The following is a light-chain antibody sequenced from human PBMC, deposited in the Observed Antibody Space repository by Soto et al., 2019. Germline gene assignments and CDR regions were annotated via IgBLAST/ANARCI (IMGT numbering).Light chain of an antibody. CDR2: GAS. CDR1: QSVSNNY. CDR3: QQYGSSGT. Sequence: MVLKQSPGPLSLSPGERATLSCRASQSVSNNYLAWYQQKPGQAPRLLIYGASNRATGIPDRFSGSGSGTDFTLTISRLEPEDFAVYYCQQYGSSGTFGQGTKVDIK. J-gene: IGKJ1*01. V-gene: IGKV3-20*01.